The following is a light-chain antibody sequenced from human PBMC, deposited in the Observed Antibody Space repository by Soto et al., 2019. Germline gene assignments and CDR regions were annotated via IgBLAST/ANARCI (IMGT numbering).Light chain of an antibody. CDR2: ENN. V-gene: IGLV1-40*01. J-gene: IGLJ1*01. CDR3: QSYDSSLSGYV. Sequence: QSVLTQPPSVSEAAGQRVTISCTGGSSNIGAGYEAHWYQQVPGTAPKLLIYENNSRPSGVPDRFSGSKSGTSASLAITGLQAEDEAQYYCQSYDSSLSGYVFGTGTKVTV. CDR1: SSNIGAGYE.